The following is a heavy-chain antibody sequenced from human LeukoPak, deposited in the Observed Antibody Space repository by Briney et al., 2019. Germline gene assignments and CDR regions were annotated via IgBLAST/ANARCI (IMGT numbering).Heavy chain of an antibody. Sequence: SETLSLTCTVSGGSISSSSYYWGWIRQPPGKGLEWIGSISSSGSSQYKPSLKSRVTISVYKSKNQFSLKLSFVTAADTAVYYCARASYSYDINGWVPFDYWGQGTLVTVSS. CDR2: ISSSGSS. CDR1: GGSISSSSYY. J-gene: IGHJ4*02. CDR3: ARASYSYDINGWVPFDY. V-gene: IGHV4-39*07. D-gene: IGHD3-22*01.